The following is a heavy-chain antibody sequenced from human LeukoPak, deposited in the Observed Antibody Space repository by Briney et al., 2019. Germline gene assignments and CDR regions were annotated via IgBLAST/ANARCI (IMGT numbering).Heavy chain of an antibody. CDR1: GGAFSSYA. CDR3: ARDAAHWFDP. Sequence: ASVKVSCKASGGAFSSYAISWVRQAPGQGLEWMGGIIPIFGTANYAQKLQGRVTMTTDTSTSTAYMELRSLRSDDTAVYYCARDAAHWFDPWGQGTLVTVSS. V-gene: IGHV1-69*05. D-gene: IGHD6-25*01. CDR2: IIPIFGTA. J-gene: IGHJ5*02.